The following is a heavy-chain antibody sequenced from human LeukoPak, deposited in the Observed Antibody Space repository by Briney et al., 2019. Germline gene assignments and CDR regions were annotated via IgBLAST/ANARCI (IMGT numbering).Heavy chain of an antibody. CDR1: GGSISSSSYY. Sequence: SETLSLTCTVSGGSISSSSYYWGWVRQPPGRGRGWIGSIYYSGRTYYNTSLKSRVTISVDTSKNQFSLKLSSVTAADTAVYYCAREILTTNYSGPEAGMDVWGQGTTVTVSS. D-gene: IGHD4-23*01. CDR3: AREILTTNYSGPEAGMDV. J-gene: IGHJ6*02. CDR2: IYYSGRT. V-gene: IGHV4-39*07.